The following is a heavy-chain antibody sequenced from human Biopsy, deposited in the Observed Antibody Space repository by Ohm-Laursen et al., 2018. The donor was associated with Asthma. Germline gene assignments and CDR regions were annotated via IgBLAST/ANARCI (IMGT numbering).Heavy chain of an antibody. V-gene: IGHV3-30*18. J-gene: IGHJ3*02. CDR3: AKERYYDFWSGYPI. CDR1: GFSFNSYG. D-gene: IGHD3-3*01. CDR2: MSFDGRQT. Sequence: PLRLSCTAPGFSFNSYGMHWVRQAPGKGLEWVAVMSFDGRQTYYADSVKGRFTISRDNSKNTLYLQMNSLRAEDTAVYYCAKERYYDFWSGYPIWGQGTMVTVSS.